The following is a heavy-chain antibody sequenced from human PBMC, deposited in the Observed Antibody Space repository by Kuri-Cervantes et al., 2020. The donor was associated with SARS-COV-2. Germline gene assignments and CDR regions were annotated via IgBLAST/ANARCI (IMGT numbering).Heavy chain of an antibody. CDR1: GYTFTGYY. CDR3: AREMGVWGSYRSMGAFDI. Sequence: ASVKVSCKASGYTFTGYYMHWVRQAPGQGLEWMGWINPNSGGTNYAQKFQGRVTMTRDTSISTAYMELSSVTAADTAVYYCAREMGVWGSYRSMGAFDIWGQGTMVTVSS. V-gene: IGHV1-2*02. D-gene: IGHD3-16*02. CDR2: INPNSGGT. J-gene: IGHJ3*02.